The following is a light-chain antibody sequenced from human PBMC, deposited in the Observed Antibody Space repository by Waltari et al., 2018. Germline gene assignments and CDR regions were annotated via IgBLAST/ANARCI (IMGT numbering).Light chain of an antibody. V-gene: IGKV4-1*01. CDR1: QSVLYSSNNLNY. J-gene: IGKJ5*01. CDR3: QQFYSTPIT. Sequence: ILMTQSPDSLAVTLGERATIHCKSRQSVLYSSNNLNYLAWYQQKPGQPPKLLLYWASTRESGVPDRFSGSGSETDFTLTISSLQAEDVAVYFCQQFYSTPITFGQGTRLEI. CDR2: WAS.